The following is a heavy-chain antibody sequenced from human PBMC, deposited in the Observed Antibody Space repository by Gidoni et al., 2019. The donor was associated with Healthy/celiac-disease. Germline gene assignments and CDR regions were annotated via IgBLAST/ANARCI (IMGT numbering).Heavy chain of an antibody. CDR3: ARDLRGGWY. D-gene: IGHD6-19*01. Sequence: QVQLVQSGAEVKKPGASVKVSCTASGYTFTSYAMHWVRQAPGQRLEWMGWINAGNGNTKYSQKFQGRVTITRDTSASTAYMELSSLRSEDTAVYYCARDLRGGWYWGQGTLVTVSS. V-gene: IGHV1-3*01. CDR2: INAGNGNT. CDR1: GYTFTSYA. J-gene: IGHJ4*02.